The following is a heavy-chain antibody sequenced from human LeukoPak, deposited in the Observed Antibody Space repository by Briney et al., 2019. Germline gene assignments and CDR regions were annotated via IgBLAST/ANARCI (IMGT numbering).Heavy chain of an antibody. V-gene: IGHV1-8*01. CDR1: GYTFTGYD. D-gene: IGHD6-13*01. J-gene: IGHJ6*03. CDR2: MNPNSGNT. CDR3: ARVSGSSWYYYYYMDV. Sequence: GASVKVSCKASGYTFTGYDINWVRQATVQGLEWRGWMNPNSGNTGYAQKFQGRVTMTRNASISTAYMELSSLRSEDTAVYYCARVSGSSWYYYYYMDVWGKGTTVTVSS.